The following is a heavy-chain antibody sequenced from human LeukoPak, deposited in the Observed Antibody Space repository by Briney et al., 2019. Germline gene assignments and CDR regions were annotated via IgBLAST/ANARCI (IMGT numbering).Heavy chain of an antibody. J-gene: IGHJ4*02. D-gene: IGHD2-2*01. Sequence: ASVKVSCKASGYTFTGYYMHWVRQAPGQGLEWMGWINPNSGGTNYAQKFRGRVTMTRDTSISTAYMELSRLRSDDTAVYYCARENRPAAPFDYWGQGTLVTVSS. V-gene: IGHV1-2*02. CDR2: INPNSGGT. CDR3: ARENRPAAPFDY. CDR1: GYTFTGYY.